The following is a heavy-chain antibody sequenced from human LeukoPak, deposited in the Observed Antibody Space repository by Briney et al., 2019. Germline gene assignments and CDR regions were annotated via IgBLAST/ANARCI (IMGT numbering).Heavy chain of an antibody. CDR3: ARHSYGTFDY. CDR1: GDSINTKSYY. D-gene: IGHD5-18*01. Sequence: ASETLSLTCTVSGDSINTKSYYWGWIRQPPGKGLEWIGSIYYSGNTYYNPSLKSRVTLSIDTSKNQFSLRLSSVTAADTAVYYWARHSYGTFDYWGQGTLVTVSS. V-gene: IGHV4-39*01. CDR2: IYYSGNT. J-gene: IGHJ4*02.